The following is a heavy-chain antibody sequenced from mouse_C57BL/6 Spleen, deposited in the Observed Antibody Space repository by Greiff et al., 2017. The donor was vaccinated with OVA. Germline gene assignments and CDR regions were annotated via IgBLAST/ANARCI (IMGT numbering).Heavy chain of an antibody. Sequence: VQLQQPGAELVKPGASVKVSCKASGYTFTSYWMHWVKQRPGQGLEWIGRIHPSDSDTNYNQKFKGKATFTVDKSSSTAYMQLSSLTSEDSAVKYCEIPIYYCGSCAMDYWGQGTSVTVSS. J-gene: IGHJ4*01. CDR1: GYTFTSYW. CDR3: EIPIYYCGSCAMDY. V-gene: IGHV1-74*01. D-gene: IGHD1-1*01. CDR2: IHPSDSDT.